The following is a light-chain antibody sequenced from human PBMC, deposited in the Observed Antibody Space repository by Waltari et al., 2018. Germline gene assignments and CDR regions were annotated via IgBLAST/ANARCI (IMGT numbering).Light chain of an antibody. CDR2: KAS. Sequence: DIQMTQSPSTLSASVGDRVTITCRASQSISNYLAWYQQKPGKAPNLLIYKASIFKSGVSSRFSGSGSGTQFTLTISSLQPGDFATYFCQQYNTYSSFGQGTKLEIK. CDR3: QQYNTYSS. V-gene: IGKV1-5*03. CDR1: QSISNY. J-gene: IGKJ2*01.